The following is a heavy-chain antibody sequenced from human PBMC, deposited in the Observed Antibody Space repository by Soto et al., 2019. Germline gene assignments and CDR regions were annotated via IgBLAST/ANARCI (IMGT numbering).Heavy chain of an antibody. Sequence: GASVKVSCKASGYTFTNYNINWVRQATGQGLEWMGWMNPNSGNAGYAQKFQDRVTMTRNNSISTAYMELSSLRSEDTAVYYCARKVFCSSGRRGSMIGYWGQGSQVTVSS. CDR2: MNPNSGNA. CDR3: ARKVFCSSGRRGSMIGY. D-gene: IGHD2-15*01. V-gene: IGHV1-8*01. CDR1: GYTFTNYN. J-gene: IGHJ4*02.